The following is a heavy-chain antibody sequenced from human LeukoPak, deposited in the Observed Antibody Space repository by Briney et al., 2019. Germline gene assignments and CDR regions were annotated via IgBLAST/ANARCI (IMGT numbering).Heavy chain of an antibody. J-gene: IGHJ3*02. CDR1: GGPITDHY. V-gene: IGHV4-59*11. Sequence: SETLSLTCTVSGGPITDHYWSWVRQPPGKGLEWIGYRHHSGGANSNPSLKSRVTISVDTSKNQISLKLSSVTAADTAVYYCARDTHEYGSGSHYDDAFDSWGQGTLVIVSS. D-gene: IGHD3-10*01. CDR3: ARDTHEYGSGSHYDDAFDS. CDR2: RHHSGGA.